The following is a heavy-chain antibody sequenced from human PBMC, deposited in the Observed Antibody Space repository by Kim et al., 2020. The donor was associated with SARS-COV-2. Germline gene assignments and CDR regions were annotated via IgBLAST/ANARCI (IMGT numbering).Heavy chain of an antibody. V-gene: IGHV3-48*02. CDR3: ARDESNEYYYYYYGMDV. D-gene: IGHD1-1*01. Sequence: VKGRFTISRDNAKNSLYLQMNSLRDEDTAVYYCARDESNEYYYYYYGMDVWGQGTTVTVSS. J-gene: IGHJ6*02.